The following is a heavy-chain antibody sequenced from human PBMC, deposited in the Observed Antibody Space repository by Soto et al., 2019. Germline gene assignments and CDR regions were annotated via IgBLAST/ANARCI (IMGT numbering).Heavy chain of an antibody. D-gene: IGHD6-13*01. J-gene: IGHJ4*02. CDR3: ARARATIAAAAIFDC. CDR2: VYRTGST. V-gene: IGHV4-4*02. CDR1: GGSISTSNW. Sequence: QVQLQESGPGLVKPSGTLSLTCAVSGGSISTSNWWSWVRQPPGKGLEWIGEVYRTGSTNYNPSRESPVIVSVNRSKNQFSRKLTSVTAADTAVYYCARARATIAAAAIFDCWGQGTLVTVSS.